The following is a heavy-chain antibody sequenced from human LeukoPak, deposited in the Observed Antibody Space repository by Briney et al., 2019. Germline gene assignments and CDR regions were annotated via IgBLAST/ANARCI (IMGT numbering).Heavy chain of an antibody. Sequence: SETLSLTCAAYGGSFSGYYWSWIRQPPGKGLEWIGEINHSGSTNYNPSLKSRVTISVDTSKNQFSLKLSSVTAADTAVYYCARARYDFWSAVGAFDIWGQGTMVTVSS. J-gene: IGHJ3*02. CDR1: GGSFSGYY. CDR3: ARARYDFWSAVGAFDI. CDR2: INHSGST. D-gene: IGHD3-3*01. V-gene: IGHV4-34*01.